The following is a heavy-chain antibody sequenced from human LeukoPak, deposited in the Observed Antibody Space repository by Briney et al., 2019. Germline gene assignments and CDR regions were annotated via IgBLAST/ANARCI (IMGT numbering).Heavy chain of an antibody. CDR3: ARALSNYYDSSGYSY. D-gene: IGHD3-22*01. J-gene: IGHJ4*02. CDR2: ISSSGYTI. V-gene: IGHV3-11*01. Sequence: GGSLRLSCAASGFTFRNYAMSWIRQAPGKGLEWVSYISSSGYTIYYADSVKGRFTISRDNAKNSLYLQMNSLRAEDTAVYYCARALSNYYDSSGYSYWGQGTLVTASS. CDR1: GFTFRNYA.